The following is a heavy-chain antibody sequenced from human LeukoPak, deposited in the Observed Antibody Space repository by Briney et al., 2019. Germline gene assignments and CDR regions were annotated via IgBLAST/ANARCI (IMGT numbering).Heavy chain of an antibody. CDR1: GFTFSSFG. Sequence: PGGSLRLSCAASGFTFSSFGMHWVRQAPGKGLEGVALIWYDGSNKYYTDSAKGRFTISRDNSKNTLYLQMNSLRAEDTAVYYCARRCSDRPYYFDYWGQGTLVTVSS. J-gene: IGHJ4*02. V-gene: IGHV3-33*01. CDR2: IWYDGSNK. CDR3: ARRCSDRPYYFDY. D-gene: IGHD3-22*01.